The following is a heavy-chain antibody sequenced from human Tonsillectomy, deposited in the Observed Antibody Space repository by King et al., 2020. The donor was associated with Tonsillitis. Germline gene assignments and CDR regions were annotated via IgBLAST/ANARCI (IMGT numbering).Heavy chain of an antibody. CDR3: ARFWGYYLDYYYSYMDV. V-gene: IGHV1-18*01. CDR1: GYTFTSYG. CDR2: ISAYNGNT. Sequence: HVQLVESGAEVKKPGASVKVSCKASGYTFTSYGISWVRQAPGQGLEWMGWISAYNGNTNYAQKLQGRVTMATDTSTSTAYMELRSLRSDDTAVYYCARFWGYYLDYYYSYMDVWGKGTTVTVSS. J-gene: IGHJ6*03. D-gene: IGHD3-16*01.